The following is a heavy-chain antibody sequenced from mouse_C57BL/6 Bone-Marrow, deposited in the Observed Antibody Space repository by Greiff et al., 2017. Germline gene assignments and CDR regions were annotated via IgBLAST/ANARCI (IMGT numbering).Heavy chain of an antibody. CDR1: GYTFTDYY. Sequence: QVQLKESGAELVRPGASVKLSCKASGYTFTDYYINWVKQRPGQGLEWIARIYPGSGNTYYNEKFKGKATLTAEKSSSTAYMQLSSLTSEDSAVYFCAREGTMVTYFDYWGQGTTLTVSS. D-gene: IGHD2-2*01. J-gene: IGHJ2*01. CDR3: AREGTMVTYFDY. V-gene: IGHV1-76*01. CDR2: IYPGSGNT.